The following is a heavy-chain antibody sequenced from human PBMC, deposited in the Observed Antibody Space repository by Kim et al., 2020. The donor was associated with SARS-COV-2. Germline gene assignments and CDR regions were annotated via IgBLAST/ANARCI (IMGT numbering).Heavy chain of an antibody. CDR1: GFTFSSYA. CDR3: ARDLPLPGISIEYDSSGYYAN. Sequence: GRSLRLFCAASGFTFSSYAMHWVRQAPGKGLEWVAVISYDGSNKYYADSVKGRFTISRDNSKNTLYLQMNSLRAEDTAVYYCARDLPLPGISIEYDSSGYYANWGQGTLVTVSS. J-gene: IGHJ4*02. V-gene: IGHV3-30*04. CDR2: ISYDGSNK. D-gene: IGHD3-22*01.